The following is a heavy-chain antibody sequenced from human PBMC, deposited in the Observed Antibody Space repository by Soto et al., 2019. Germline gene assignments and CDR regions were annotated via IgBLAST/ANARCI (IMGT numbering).Heavy chain of an antibody. CDR2: VIPIFGTA. D-gene: IGHD1-26*01. Sequence: SVKVSCKASGGSFSSYGMSWVRQAPGQGLEWMGWVIPIFGTANYAQKFQGRVTITADTSTSTAYMQLSSLRSEDMAVYYCARRVKGADRAEGHHCYYGMDLWGQGTTVTVSS. CDR1: GGSFSSYG. CDR3: ARRVKGADRAEGHHCYYGMDL. V-gene: IGHV1-69*06. J-gene: IGHJ6*02.